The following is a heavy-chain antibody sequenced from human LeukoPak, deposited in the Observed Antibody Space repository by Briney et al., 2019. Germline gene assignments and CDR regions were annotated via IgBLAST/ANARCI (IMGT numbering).Heavy chain of an antibody. CDR2: ISAYNGNT. J-gene: IGHJ5*02. CDR3: ARDQDCSGGSCYPHWFDP. Sequence: ASVKVSCKASGYTFTSYYMHWVRQAPGEGLEWVGWISAYNGNTNYAQKLQGRVTMTTDTSTSTAYMELRSLRSDDTAVYYCARDQDCSGGSCYPHWFDPWGQGTLVTVSS. D-gene: IGHD2-15*01. V-gene: IGHV1-18*04. CDR1: GYTFTSYY.